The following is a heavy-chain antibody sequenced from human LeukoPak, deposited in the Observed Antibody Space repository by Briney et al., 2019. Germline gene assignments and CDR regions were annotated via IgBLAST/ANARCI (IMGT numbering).Heavy chain of an antibody. V-gene: IGHV1-2*02. CDR3: ARDPDSGPDL. J-gene: IGHJ4*02. Sequence: ASVKVSCKASGYNFAHYHTHWVRQAPGQGLEWMGSLNPNTGDTLLPQKFQGRVTMTRDTSITIGYMELSSLTFDDTGVYYCARDPDSGPDLWGQGTLVTVAS. CDR2: LNPNTGDT. CDR1: GYNFAHYH. D-gene: IGHD2-15*01.